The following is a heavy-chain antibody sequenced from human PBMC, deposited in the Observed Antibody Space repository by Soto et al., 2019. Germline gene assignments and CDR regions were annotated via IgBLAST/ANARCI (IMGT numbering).Heavy chain of an antibody. J-gene: IGHJ4*02. Sequence: QVQLQESGPGLVKPSQTLSLTCTVSGGSISSGDYYWSWIRQPPGKGLEWIGDIYYSGSTYYNPSPKIRVIISADTFKNQFSLQLSSVTAADTAVYYCARVSSSGPFDYWGQGILVTVSS. CDR1: GGSISSGDYY. V-gene: IGHV4-30-4*01. CDR2: IYYSGST. D-gene: IGHD3-22*01. CDR3: ARVSSSGPFDY.